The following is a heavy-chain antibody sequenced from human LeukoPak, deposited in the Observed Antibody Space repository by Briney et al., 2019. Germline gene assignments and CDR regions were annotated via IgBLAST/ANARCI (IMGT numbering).Heavy chain of an antibody. CDR2: INHSGST. D-gene: IGHD2-2*01. Sequence: NTSETLSLTCAVYGGSFSGYYWSWIRQPPGKGLEWIGEINHSGSTNYNPSLKSRVTISVDTSKNQFSLKLSSVTAADTAVYYCARHVGYCSSTSCYGNWFDPWGQGTLVTVSS. V-gene: IGHV4-34*01. CDR1: GGSFSGYY. CDR3: ARHVGYCSSTSCYGNWFDP. J-gene: IGHJ5*02.